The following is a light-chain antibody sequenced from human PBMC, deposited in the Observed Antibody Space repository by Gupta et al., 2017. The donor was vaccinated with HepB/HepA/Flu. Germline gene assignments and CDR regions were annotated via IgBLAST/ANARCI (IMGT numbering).Light chain of an antibody. CDR2: YKSDSDN. J-gene: IGLJ2*01. Sequence: QAVLPQPSSLSASPGASASLTCTLRSGINVATPWIYWYQQKPGSPPQYLLRYKSDSDNHQGSGVPSRFSGSKDASANAGILLISGVQAEDEDDYYCKNWHPSGVHFGGGTKVTVL. V-gene: IGLV5-45*02. CDR3: KNWHPSGVH. CDR1: SGINVATPW.